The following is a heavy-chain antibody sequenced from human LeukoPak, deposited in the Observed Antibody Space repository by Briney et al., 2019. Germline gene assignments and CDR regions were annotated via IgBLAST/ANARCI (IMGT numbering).Heavy chain of an antibody. CDR2: NYYSGRT. J-gene: IGHJ4*02. CDR3: ARRNYDFWSGYAYYFDY. CDR1: GGSISSSSYY. Sequence: SETLSLTCTVSGGSISSSSYYWGWIRQPPGKGLEWIGCNYYSGRTYHNPSLKSRVTLSVDTSKNQFTLKLSSVTAADTAVYYCARRNYDFWSGYAYYFDYWGQGTLVTVSS. V-gene: IGHV4-39*01. D-gene: IGHD3-3*01.